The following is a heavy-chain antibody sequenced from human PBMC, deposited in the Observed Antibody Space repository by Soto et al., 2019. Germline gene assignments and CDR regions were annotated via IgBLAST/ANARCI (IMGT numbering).Heavy chain of an antibody. D-gene: IGHD6-19*01. CDR2: IRSKAYGGTT. Sequence: PGGSLRLSCTASGFTFGDYAMSWFRQAPGKGLEWVGFIRSKAYGGTTEYAASLKGRFTISRVDSKSFAYLQLNSLKTEDTAVYYCTRDPFSSGWYVGYYYGMDVWGQGTTVTVSS. CDR1: GFTFGDYA. CDR3: TRDPFSSGWYVGYYYGMDV. V-gene: IGHV3-49*03. J-gene: IGHJ6*02.